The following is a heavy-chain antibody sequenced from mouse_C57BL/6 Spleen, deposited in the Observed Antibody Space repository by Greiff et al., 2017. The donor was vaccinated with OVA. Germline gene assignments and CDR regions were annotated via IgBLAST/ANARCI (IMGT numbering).Heavy chain of an antibody. Sequence: EVQVVESGGGLVKPGGSLKLSCAASGFTFSDYGMHWVRQAPEKGLEWVAYISSGSSTIYYADTVKGRFTISRDNAKNTLFLQMTSLRSEDTAMYYCARSGNYEGYAMDYWGQGTSVTVSS. CDR1: GFTFSDYG. J-gene: IGHJ4*01. CDR3: ARSGNYEGYAMDY. D-gene: IGHD2-1*01. CDR2: ISSGSSTI. V-gene: IGHV5-17*01.